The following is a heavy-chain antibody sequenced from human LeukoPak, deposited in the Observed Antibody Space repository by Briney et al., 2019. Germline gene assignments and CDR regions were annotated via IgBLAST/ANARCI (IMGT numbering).Heavy chain of an antibody. V-gene: IGHV1-2*02. Sequence: GSVKASCKASGYTFTGYYMHWVRQAPGQGLEWMGWINPNSGGTNYAQKFQGRVTMTRDTSISTAYMELSRLRSDDTAVYYCARDHGSGYSYGYKYYFDYWGQGTLVTVSS. CDR1: GYTFTGYY. CDR3: ARDHGSGYSYGYKYYFDY. D-gene: IGHD5-18*01. J-gene: IGHJ4*02. CDR2: INPNSGGT.